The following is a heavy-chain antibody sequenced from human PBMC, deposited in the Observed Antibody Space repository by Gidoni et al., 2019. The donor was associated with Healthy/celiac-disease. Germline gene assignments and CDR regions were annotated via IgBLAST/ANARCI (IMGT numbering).Heavy chain of an antibody. V-gene: IGHV4-39*01. J-gene: IGHJ4*02. Sequence: QLQLQESGPGLVKPSETLSLTCTVSGGSIRSSSYFWGCIRPPPGKGLEWIGIIYYSGSTYYNPSLKSRVTISVDTSKNQFSLKLSSVTAADTAVYYCARLSGRGQLVPGYDYWGQGTLVTVSS. CDR2: IYYSGST. D-gene: IGHD6-6*01. CDR1: GGSIRSSSYF. CDR3: ARLSGRGQLVPGYDY.